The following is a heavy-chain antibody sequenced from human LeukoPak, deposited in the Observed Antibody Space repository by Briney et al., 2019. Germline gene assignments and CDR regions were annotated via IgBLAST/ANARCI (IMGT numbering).Heavy chain of an antibody. D-gene: IGHD1-1*01. CDR2: IRYDGSNK. V-gene: IGHV3-30*02. Sequence: GGSLRLSCAASGFSFSRYGIHWVRQAPGKGLDWVAFIRYDGSNKYYADSVKGRFTISRDNSKNTLYLQMNSLRAEDTAVYYCAKDRLERLFVADYWGQGTLVTVSS. J-gene: IGHJ4*02. CDR3: AKDRLERLFVADY. CDR1: GFSFSRYG.